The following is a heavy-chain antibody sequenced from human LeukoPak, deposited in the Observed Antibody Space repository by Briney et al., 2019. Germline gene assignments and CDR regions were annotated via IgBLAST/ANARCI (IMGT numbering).Heavy chain of an antibody. J-gene: IGHJ4*02. Sequence: GGSLRLSCAASGFTFSSYGMHWVRQAPGKGLEWVALIRYEGNNKYCADSVKGRFSISRDNSKNTLYLQINSLRAEDTAVYYCVKEAWVGKGDTVMVWGQGTLVTVSS. CDR3: VKEAWVGKGDTVMV. CDR2: IRYEGNNK. CDR1: GFTFSSYG. V-gene: IGHV3-30*02. D-gene: IGHD5-18*01.